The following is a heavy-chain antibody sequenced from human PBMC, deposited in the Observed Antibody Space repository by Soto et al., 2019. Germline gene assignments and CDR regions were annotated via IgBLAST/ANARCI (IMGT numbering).Heavy chain of an antibody. CDR2: IFWDDDK. Sequence: SGPTLVNPTQTLTLTCSFSGFSLTTSGVGVGWVRQSPEETLEWLALIFWDDDKRYSPSLRSRLTIAKDTSKNQVVLTLTNVEPVDTATYYCARILTATGGHFDSWGQGALVTVSS. V-gene: IGHV2-5*02. D-gene: IGHD2-8*02. J-gene: IGHJ4*02. CDR3: ARILTATGGHFDS. CDR1: GFSLTTSGVG.